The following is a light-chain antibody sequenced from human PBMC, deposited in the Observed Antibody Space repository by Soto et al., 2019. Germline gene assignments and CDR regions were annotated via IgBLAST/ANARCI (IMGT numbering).Light chain of an antibody. V-gene: IGKV3-11*01. CDR2: DAT. J-gene: IGKJ5*01. Sequence: PGERATLSCRASQNVDIYGAWYQQKPGQAPRLLIYDATNRATGIPARFSGSGSGTDFTLTISSLEPEDFAVYYCQQRKYWPPITFGQGTRLETK. CDR3: QQRKYWPPIT. CDR1: QNVDIY.